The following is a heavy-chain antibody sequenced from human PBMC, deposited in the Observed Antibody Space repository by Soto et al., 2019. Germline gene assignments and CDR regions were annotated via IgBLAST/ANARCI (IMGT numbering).Heavy chain of an antibody. CDR3: AKDRVVGRAPGRSVMDV. Sequence: PGGSLILSCAASGFTFSSYAMSWVRQAPGKGLEWVSAISGSGGSTYYADSVKGRFTISRDNSKNTLYLQMNSLRAEDTAVYYCAKDRVVGRAPGRSVMDVWGQGTTVIGSS. J-gene: IGHJ6*02. CDR1: GFTFSSYA. CDR2: ISGSGGST. D-gene: IGHD1-26*01. V-gene: IGHV3-23*01.